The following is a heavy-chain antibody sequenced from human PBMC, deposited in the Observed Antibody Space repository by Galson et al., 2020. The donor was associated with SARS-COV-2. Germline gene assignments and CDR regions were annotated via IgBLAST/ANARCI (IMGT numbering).Heavy chain of an antibody. V-gene: IGHV3-30*18. D-gene: IGHD2-2*01. CDR2: ISFDGNDE. Sequence: GGSLRLSCVVSGLTFSDYGMHWVRQAPGTGLEWVAVISFDGNDEHYADSVKVRFIISIDNSKNTLYPQMNNLRPEDTSVYYCAKDRGLLGYCGRSSCPPRDEFYGMDVWGQGTTVTVSS. CDR1: GLTFSDYG. J-gene: IGHJ6*02. CDR3: AKDRGLLGYCGRSSCPPRDEFYGMDV.